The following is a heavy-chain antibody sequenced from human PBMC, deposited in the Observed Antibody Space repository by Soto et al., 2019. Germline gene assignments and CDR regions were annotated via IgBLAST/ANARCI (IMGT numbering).Heavy chain of an antibody. CDR3: TTLLGRVEVRLLVADYYYYYYGMDV. CDR2: IKSKTDGGTT. J-gene: IGHJ6*02. D-gene: IGHD3-10*01. Sequence: GGSLRLSCAASGFTFSNAWMNWVRQAPGKGLEWVGRIKSKTDGGTTDYAAPVKGRFTISRDDSKNTLYLQMNSLKTEDTAVYYCTTLLGRVEVRLLVADYYYYYYGMDVWGQGTTVTVSS. CDR1: GFTFSNAW. V-gene: IGHV3-15*07.